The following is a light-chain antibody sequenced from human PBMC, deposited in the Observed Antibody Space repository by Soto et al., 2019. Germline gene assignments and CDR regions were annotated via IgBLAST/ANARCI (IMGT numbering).Light chain of an antibody. CDR1: QSVLYSSNNKNY. CDR3: QQYYSTLIT. V-gene: IGKV4-1*01. CDR2: WAS. J-gene: IGKJ5*01. Sequence: DIVITQSPDSLAFSLGERATINCKSSQSVLYSSNNKNYLAWYQQKPGQPPKLLIYWASTRESGVPDRFSGSGSGTDFTLTISSLQAEDVAVYYCQQYYSTLITFGQGTRLDIK.